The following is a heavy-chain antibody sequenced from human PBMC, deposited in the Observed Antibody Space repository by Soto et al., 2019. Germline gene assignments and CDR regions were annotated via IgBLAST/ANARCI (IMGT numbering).Heavy chain of an antibody. J-gene: IGHJ6*02. Sequence: ASVKVSCKASGYTFTSYGISWVRQAPGQGLEWMGWISAYNGNTNYAQKLQGRVTMTTDTSTSTAYMELRSLRSDDTAVYYCARAIRIAVGTMDYYYYGMDVWGQGTTVTVSS. CDR1: GYTFTSYG. V-gene: IGHV1-18*01. D-gene: IGHD6-19*01. CDR2: ISAYNGNT. CDR3: ARAIRIAVGTMDYYYYGMDV.